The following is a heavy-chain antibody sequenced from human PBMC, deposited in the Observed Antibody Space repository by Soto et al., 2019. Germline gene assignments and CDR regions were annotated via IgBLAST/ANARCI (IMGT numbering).Heavy chain of an antibody. CDR1: GGTFSTYS. CDR2: IIPIFGTA. Sequence: QVQLVQYGAEVKKPGSSVKVSCKTSGGTFSTYSIVWVRQAPGEGLEWMGGIIPIFGTANYAQKFQDRVTITADKSTNTAFMELSSLKSEDTAMYYCASSSGNNYGVGKNYYFDYWGQGTLVTVSS. CDR3: ASSSGNNYGVGKNYYFDY. D-gene: IGHD5-18*01. V-gene: IGHV1-69*06. J-gene: IGHJ4*02.